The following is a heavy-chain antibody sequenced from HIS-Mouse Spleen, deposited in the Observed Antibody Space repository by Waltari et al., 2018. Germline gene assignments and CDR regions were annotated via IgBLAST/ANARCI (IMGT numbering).Heavy chain of an antibody. V-gene: IGHV4-59*08. D-gene: IGHD7-27*01. CDR2: IYYSGST. J-gene: IGHJ4*02. CDR1: GGSISSYY. Sequence: QVQLQESGPGLVKPSETLSLTCTVSGGSISSYYWSWIRQPPGKGLEWIGYIYYSGSTNYNPSPKSRVTIPVDTSKNHFSLKLSSVTAADTAVYYCARQSNWGSGFDYWGQGTLVTVSS. CDR3: ARQSNWGSGFDY.